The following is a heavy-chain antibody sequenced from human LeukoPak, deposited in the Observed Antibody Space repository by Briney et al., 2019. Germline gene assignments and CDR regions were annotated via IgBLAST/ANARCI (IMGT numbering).Heavy chain of an antibody. CDR1: GFTFSDYA. CDR3: ARPSYGSGSYSNITSY. Sequence: PGGSLRLSCAASGFTFSDYAMNWVRQAPGKGLEWVSTISGSGGNTYYAGSVKGRFTISRDNSKNTLYLQMNSLRAEDTAVYYCARPSYGSGSYSNITSYWGQGTLVTVSS. CDR2: ISGSGGNT. D-gene: IGHD3-10*01. V-gene: IGHV3-23*01. J-gene: IGHJ4*02.